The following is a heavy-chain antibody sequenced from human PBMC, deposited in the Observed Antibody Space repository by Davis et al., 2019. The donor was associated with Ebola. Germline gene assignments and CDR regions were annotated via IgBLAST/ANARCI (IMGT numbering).Heavy chain of an antibody. J-gene: IGHJ4*02. D-gene: IGHD1-26*01. Sequence: MPSETLSLTCAVYGGSFSDYLWSWIRQSPGKGLEWIGKISHGGVSDYNPSLKSRLTISVDTSKNQVSLRLTSVTATDTALYYCTSCLVGTTKVDYWGQGTLVTVSS. CDR1: GGSFSDYL. CDR3: TSCLVGTTKVDY. CDR2: ISHGGVS. V-gene: IGHV4-34*01.